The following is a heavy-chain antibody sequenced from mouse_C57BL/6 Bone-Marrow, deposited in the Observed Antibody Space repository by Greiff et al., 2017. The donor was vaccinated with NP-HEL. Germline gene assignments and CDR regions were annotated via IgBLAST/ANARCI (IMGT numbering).Heavy chain of an antibody. CDR2: INPNNGGT. CDR3: ARSCDYDVSYAMDY. D-gene: IGHD2-4*01. Sequence: EVKLQQSGPELVKPGASVKISCKASGYTFTDYYMNWVKQSHGKSLEWIGDINPNNGGTSYNQKFKGKATLTVDKSSSTAYMELRSLTSEDSAVYYCARSCDYDVSYAMDYWGQGTSVTVSS. V-gene: IGHV1-26*01. CDR1: GYTFTDYY. J-gene: IGHJ4*01.